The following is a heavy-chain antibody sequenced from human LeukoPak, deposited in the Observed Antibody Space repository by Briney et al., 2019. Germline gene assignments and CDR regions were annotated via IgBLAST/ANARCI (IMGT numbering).Heavy chain of an antibody. Sequence: SQTLSLTCTVSGGSISSYYWSWIRQPPGKGLEWIGYIYYSGSTNYNPSLKSRVTISVDTSKNQFSLKLSSVTAADTAVYYCARMAAAGTDYWGQGTLVTVSS. D-gene: IGHD6-13*01. CDR2: IYYSGST. V-gene: IGHV4-59*01. CDR3: ARMAAAGTDY. CDR1: GGSISSYY. J-gene: IGHJ4*02.